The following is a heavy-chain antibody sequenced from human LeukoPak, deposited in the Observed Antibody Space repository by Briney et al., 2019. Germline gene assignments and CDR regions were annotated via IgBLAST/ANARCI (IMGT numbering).Heavy chain of an antibody. D-gene: IGHD5-18*01. CDR2: ISAYNGNT. V-gene: IGHV1-18*04. CDR3: ARAGYSYGYLGYFDY. J-gene: IGHJ4*02. CDR1: GYTFTGYF. Sequence: ASVKVSCKASGYTFTGYFMHWVRQAPGQGLEWMGWISAYNGNTKYAQKFQGRVTMTTDTSTSTAYMELRSLRSDDTAVYYCARAGYSYGYLGYFDYWGQGTPVTVSS.